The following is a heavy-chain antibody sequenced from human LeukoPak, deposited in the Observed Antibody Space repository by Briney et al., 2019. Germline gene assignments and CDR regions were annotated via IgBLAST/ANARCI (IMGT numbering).Heavy chain of an antibody. CDR2: IYPGDSDT. D-gene: IGHD3-10*01. J-gene: IGHJ4*02. V-gene: IGHV5-51*01. CDR1: GYSFTSYW. Sequence: PGESLKISCKGSGYSFTSYWIGWVRQMPGKGLEWMGIIYPGDSDTRYSPSFQGQVTISADKSISTAYLQWSSLKASDTAMYYCARQSVMVRGVIRTWDYWGQGTLVTVSS. CDR3: ARQSVMVRGVIRTWDY.